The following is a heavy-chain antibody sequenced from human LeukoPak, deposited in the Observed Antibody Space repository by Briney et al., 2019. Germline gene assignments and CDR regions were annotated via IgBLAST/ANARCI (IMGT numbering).Heavy chain of an antibody. D-gene: IGHD6-13*01. V-gene: IGHV4-34*01. CDR3: ARFGSSWTEEDAFDI. J-gene: IGHJ3*02. Sequence: ASETLSLTCAVYGGSFSGYHWSWIRQPPGKGLEWIGEINHSGSTNYNPSLKSRVTISIDTSKNQFSLKLISVTAADTAVYYCARFGSSWTEEDAFDIWGQGTMVTVSS. CDR1: GGSFSGYH. CDR2: INHSGST.